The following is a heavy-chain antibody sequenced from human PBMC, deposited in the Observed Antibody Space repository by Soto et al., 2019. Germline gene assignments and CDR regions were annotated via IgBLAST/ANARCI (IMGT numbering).Heavy chain of an antibody. Sequence: TGGSLRLSCAASGFTFSSYSMNWVRQAPGKGLECISYISSHSSTLYYADSVKGRFTISRDNAGSSLYLHMNSLRDEDTAVYYCVRDGSGNLYLNWFDPWGQGTLVTVS. CDR2: ISSHSSTL. J-gene: IGHJ5*02. CDR3: VRDGSGNLYLNWFDP. D-gene: IGHD6-19*01. CDR1: GFTFSSYS. V-gene: IGHV3-48*02.